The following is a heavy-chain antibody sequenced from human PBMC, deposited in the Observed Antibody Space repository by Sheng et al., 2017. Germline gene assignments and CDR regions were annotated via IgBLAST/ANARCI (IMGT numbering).Heavy chain of an antibody. CDR2: IYYSGST. CDR1: GGSISSYY. CDR3: ARTYYYDSSGYPDAFDI. V-gene: IGHV4-59*01. J-gene: IGHJ3*02. D-gene: IGHD3-22*01. Sequence: QVQLQESGPGLVKPSETLSLTCTVSGGSISSYYWSWIRQPPGKGLEWIGYIYYSGSTNYNPSLKSRVTISVDTSKNQFSLKLSSVTAADTAVYYCARTYYYDSSGYPDAFDIWGQGTMVTVS.